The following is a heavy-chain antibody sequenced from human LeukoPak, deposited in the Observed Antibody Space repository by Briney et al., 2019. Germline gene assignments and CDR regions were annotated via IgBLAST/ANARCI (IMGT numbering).Heavy chain of an antibody. D-gene: IGHD6-19*01. CDR1: RFAFSDYS. J-gene: IGHJ4*02. CDR2: ITPSSDTI. CDR3: ATMFSIGWDSPEY. V-gene: IGHV3-48*01. Sequence: PGGSLRLSCTASRFAFSDYSMNWVRQAPGEGLEWLSYITPSSDTIYYADFVKGRFTISRDNAKNSLYLQMNSLRAEDTAVYYCATMFSIGWDSPEYWGQGTLVTVSS.